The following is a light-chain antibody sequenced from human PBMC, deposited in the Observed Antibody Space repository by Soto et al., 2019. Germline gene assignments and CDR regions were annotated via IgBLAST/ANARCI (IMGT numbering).Light chain of an antibody. CDR1: SSDVGGYNY. Sequence: QSALTQPRSVSGSPGQSVTISCTGTSSDVGGYNYVSWYQQHPGKAPKLMIYAVSKRPSGVPDRFSGSKSGNTASLTISGLQAEDEADYYCCSYAGSYTLVVFGTGTKVTV. CDR2: AVS. J-gene: IGLJ1*01. V-gene: IGLV2-11*01. CDR3: CSYAGSYTLVV.